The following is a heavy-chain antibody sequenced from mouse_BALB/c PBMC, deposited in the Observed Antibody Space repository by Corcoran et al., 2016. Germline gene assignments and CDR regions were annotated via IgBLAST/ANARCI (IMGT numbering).Heavy chain of an antibody. D-gene: IGHD1-1*01. Sequence: DVQLQESGPGLVKPSQSLSLTCSVTGYSITSGYYWNWIRQFPGNKLEWMGYISYDGSNNYNPSLKNRISITRDTSKNQFFLKLNSVTTEDTATYYCARDLAGSSYDWYFDVWGAGTTVTVSS. V-gene: IGHV3-6*02. CDR1: GYSITSGYY. CDR2: ISYDGSN. CDR3: ARDLAGSSYDWYFDV. J-gene: IGHJ1*01.